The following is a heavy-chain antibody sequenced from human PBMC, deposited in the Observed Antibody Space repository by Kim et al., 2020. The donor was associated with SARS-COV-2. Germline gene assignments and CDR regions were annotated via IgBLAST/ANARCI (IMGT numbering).Heavy chain of an antibody. D-gene: IGHD6-19*01. CDR1: GFTFDDYA. J-gene: IGHJ4*02. CDR2: ISRDGGEI. CDR3: VRGQQWLIKN. V-gene: IGHV3-43*02. Sequence: GSLILSCAASGFTFDDYAIQWVRQVPGKGLEWVSLISRDGGEIKYADSVKGRFTISRDNSKKSVYLQMNSLRSEDTALYYCVRGQQWLIKNWGQGTQVTVSS.